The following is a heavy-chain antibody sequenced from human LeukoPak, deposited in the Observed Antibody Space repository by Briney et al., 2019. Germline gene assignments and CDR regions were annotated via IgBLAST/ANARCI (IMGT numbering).Heavy chain of an antibody. V-gene: IGHV3-23*01. J-gene: IGHJ5*01. CDR1: GFTFRSYA. Sequence: GGSLRLSCAASGFTFRSYAMSWVRQAPGKGLEWVSGIIADFDTTYYADSVRGRFTISRDHSKNTLYLQMNSLRAEDTAIYYCAQDGTTTRYNWFDSWGQGTLVAVSS. CDR3: AQDGTTTRYNWFDS. CDR2: IIADFDTT. D-gene: IGHD1-7*01.